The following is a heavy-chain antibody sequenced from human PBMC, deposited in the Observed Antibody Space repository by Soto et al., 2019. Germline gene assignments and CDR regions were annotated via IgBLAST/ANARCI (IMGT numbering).Heavy chain of an antibody. D-gene: IGHD6-13*01. V-gene: IGHV4-34*01. J-gene: IGHJ4*02. CDR2: INHSGST. CDR1: GGSFSGYY. Sequence: SETLSLTCAVYGGSFSGYYWSWIRQPPGKGLEWIGEINHSGSTNYNPSLKSRVTISVDTSKNQFSLKLSSVTAADTAVYYCARGKAGYSSSWYFRIYYFDYWGQGTLVTVSS. CDR3: ARGKAGYSSSWYFRIYYFDY.